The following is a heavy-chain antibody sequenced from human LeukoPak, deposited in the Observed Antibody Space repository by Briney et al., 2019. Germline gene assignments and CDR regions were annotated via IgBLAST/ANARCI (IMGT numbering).Heavy chain of an antibody. CDR3: ARLPLGYCSGGSCYRLDY. CDR1: GYTFTSYY. J-gene: IGHJ4*02. D-gene: IGHD2-15*01. Sequence: ASVKVSCKASGYTFTSYYMHWVRQAPGQGLEWMGIINPSGGSTSYAQKFQGRVTMTRDTSTSTVYMELRSLRSDDTAVYYCARLPLGYCSGGSCYRLDYWGQGTLVTVSS. V-gene: IGHV1-46*01. CDR2: INPSGGST.